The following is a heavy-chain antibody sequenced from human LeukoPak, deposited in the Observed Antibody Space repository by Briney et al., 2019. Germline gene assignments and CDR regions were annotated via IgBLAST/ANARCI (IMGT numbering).Heavy chain of an antibody. CDR1: GYTFTGYY. D-gene: IGHD2-15*01. CDR2: INPNSGGA. J-gene: IGHJ4*02. Sequence: ASVKVSCKASGYTFTGYYMHWVRQAPGQGLEWMGRINPNSGGANYAQKFRGRVTMTRDTSISTAYMELSRLRSDDTAVYYCARVSRRLGYCSGGSCYFDYWGQGTLVTVSS. CDR3: ARVSRRLGYCSGGSCYFDY. V-gene: IGHV1-2*06.